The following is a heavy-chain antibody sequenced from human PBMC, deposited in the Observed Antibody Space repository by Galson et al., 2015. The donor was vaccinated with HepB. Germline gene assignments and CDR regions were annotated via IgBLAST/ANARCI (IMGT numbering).Heavy chain of an antibody. CDR2: ISWNSGSI. CDR3: AKGVAAAGTRGYFDY. D-gene: IGHD6-13*01. Sequence: SLRLSCAASGFTFDDYAMHWVRQAPGKGLEWVSGISWNSGSIGYADSVKGRFTISRDNAKNSLYLQMNSLRAEDTALYYCAKGVAAAGTRGYFDYWGQGTLVTVSS. J-gene: IGHJ4*02. V-gene: IGHV3-9*01. CDR1: GFTFDDYA.